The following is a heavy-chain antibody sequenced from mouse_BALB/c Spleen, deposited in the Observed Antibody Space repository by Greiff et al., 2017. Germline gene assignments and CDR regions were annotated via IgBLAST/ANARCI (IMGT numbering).Heavy chain of an antibody. D-gene: IGHD2-1*01. CDR1: GYSITSGYY. Sequence: ESGPGLVKPSQSLSLTCSVTGYSITSGYYWNWIRQFPGNKLEWMGYISYDGSNNYNPSLKNRISITRDTSKNQFFLKLNSVTTEDTATYYCARDLFYGNYFDYWGQGTTLTVSS. J-gene: IGHJ2*01. V-gene: IGHV3-6*02. CDR2: ISYDGSN. CDR3: ARDLFYGNYFDY.